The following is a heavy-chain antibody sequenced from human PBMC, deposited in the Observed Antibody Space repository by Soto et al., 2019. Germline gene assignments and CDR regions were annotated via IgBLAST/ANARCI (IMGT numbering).Heavy chain of an antibody. CDR1: GFTFSSYG. J-gene: IGHJ6*02. CDR3: AKDDHGGTIFGVVINYYYFYGMVM. V-gene: IGHV3-30*18. CDR2: ISYDGSNK. D-gene: IGHD3-3*01. Sequence: GGSLRLSCAASGFTFSSYGMHWVRQAPGKGLEWVAVISYDGSNKYYADSVKGRFTISRDNSKNTLYLQMNSLRAEDTDVYYCAKDDHGGTIFGVVINYYYFYGMVMWGPEATLTVSS.